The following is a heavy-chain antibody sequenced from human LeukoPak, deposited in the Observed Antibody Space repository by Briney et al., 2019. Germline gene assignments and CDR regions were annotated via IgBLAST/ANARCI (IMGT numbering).Heavy chain of an antibody. CDR3: ARGPAVYDSSGYYYAGNY. Sequence: ASVKVSCKASGYTFTGYYMHWVRQAPGQGLEWMGRINPNSGGTNYAQKFQGRVTMTRDTSISTAYMELSRLRSDDTAVYYCARGPAVYDSSGYYYAGNYWGQGTLVTVSS. D-gene: IGHD3-22*01. J-gene: IGHJ4*02. CDR1: GYTFTGYY. CDR2: INPNSGGT. V-gene: IGHV1-2*06.